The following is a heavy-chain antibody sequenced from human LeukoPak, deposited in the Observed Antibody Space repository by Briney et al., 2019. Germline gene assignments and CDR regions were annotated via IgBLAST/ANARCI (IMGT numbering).Heavy chain of an antibody. CDR3: ARANTAMSA. V-gene: IGHV4-59*01. Sequence: SETLSLTCTVSGGSLSSYYWSWIRQPPGKGLELIAYFSSTGSTNYNPPLKSRVTISVDTSKNQFSLKLNSVTAADTAVYYCARANTAMSAWGQGTLVTVSS. CDR1: GGSLSSYY. D-gene: IGHD5-18*01. J-gene: IGHJ5*02. CDR2: FSSTGST.